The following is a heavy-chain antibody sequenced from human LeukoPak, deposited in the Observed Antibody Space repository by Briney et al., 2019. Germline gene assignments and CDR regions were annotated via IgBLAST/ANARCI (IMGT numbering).Heavy chain of an antibody. CDR3: ARSYSGSYGGFDY. Sequence: SETLSLTCTVSGGSISSYYWSRIRQPPGKGLEWIGYIYTSGSTNYNPSLKSRVTISVDTSKNQFSLKLSSVTAADTAVYYCARSYSGSYGGFDYWGQGTLVTVSS. CDR1: GGSISSYY. D-gene: IGHD1-26*01. CDR2: IYTSGST. V-gene: IGHV4-4*09. J-gene: IGHJ4*02.